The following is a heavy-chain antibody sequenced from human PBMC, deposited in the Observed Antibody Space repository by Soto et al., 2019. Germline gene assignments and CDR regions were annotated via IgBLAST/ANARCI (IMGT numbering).Heavy chain of an antibody. V-gene: IGHV1-46*03. D-gene: IGHD3-10*01. Sequence: ASVKSSCKASGYTFTSYYMHWVRQAPGQGLEWMGIINPSGGSTSYAQKFQGRVTMTRDTSTSTVYMELSSLRSEDTAVYYCAKGGLRGVITIGAFDSWCQGTMVTVSS. CDR1: GYTFTSYY. CDR2: INPSGGST. J-gene: IGHJ3*02. CDR3: AKGGLRGVITIGAFDS.